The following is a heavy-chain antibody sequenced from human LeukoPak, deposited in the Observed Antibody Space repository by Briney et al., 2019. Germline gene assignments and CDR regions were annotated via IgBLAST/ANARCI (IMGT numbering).Heavy chain of an antibody. D-gene: IGHD5-24*01. V-gene: IGHV5-51*01. J-gene: IGHJ4*02. CDR3: ARRGYNGNFLGY. Sequence: GESLKISCEASGDFFTRYWFGWVRQMPGKGLEWMGIIYPGDSDTRYSPSFQGQVTISADKSITTAYLQWSSLKASDTAMYYCARRGYNGNFLGYWGQGTLVTVSS. CDR1: GDFFTRYW. CDR2: IYPGDSDT.